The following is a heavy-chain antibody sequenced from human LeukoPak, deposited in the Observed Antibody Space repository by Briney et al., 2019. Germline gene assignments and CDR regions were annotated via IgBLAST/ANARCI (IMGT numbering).Heavy chain of an antibody. CDR2: IWYDGSNK. Sequence: SCKASGYTFTSYGIRWVRQAPGKGLEWVAVIWYDGSNKYYADSVKGRFTISRDNSKNTLYLQMNSLRAEDTAVYYCARVLIAVAGTHYYGMDVWGQGTTVTVSS. D-gene: IGHD6-19*01. J-gene: IGHJ6*02. CDR3: ARVLIAVAGTHYYGMDV. CDR1: GYTFTSYG. V-gene: IGHV3-33*01.